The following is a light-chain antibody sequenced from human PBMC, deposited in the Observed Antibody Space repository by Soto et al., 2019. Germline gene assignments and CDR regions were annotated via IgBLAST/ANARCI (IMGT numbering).Light chain of an antibody. Sequence: QLVLTQSPSASASLGASVKLTCTLSSGHSTYAIAWHQQQPEKGPRYLMKLNSDGSHRKGDGIPDRFSGSSSGAERYLTISSLQSEDEADYYCQTWGTGFVLFCGGTQLTVL. CDR1: SGHSTYA. V-gene: IGLV4-69*01. CDR2: LNSDGSH. CDR3: QTWGTGFVL. J-gene: IGLJ2*01.